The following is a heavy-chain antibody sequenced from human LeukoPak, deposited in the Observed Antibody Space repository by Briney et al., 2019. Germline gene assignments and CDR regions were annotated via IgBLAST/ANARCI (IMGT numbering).Heavy chain of an antibody. V-gene: IGHV1-69*13. D-gene: IGHD6-13*01. J-gene: IGHJ4*02. Sequence: SVKVSCKASGGTFSSYAISWVRQAPGQGLEWMGGIIPTFGTANYAQKFQGRVTITADESTSTAYMELSSLRSEDTAVYYCARGVGGIAAAGEPFDYWGQGTLVTVSS. CDR1: GGTFSSYA. CDR2: IIPTFGTA. CDR3: ARGVGGIAAAGEPFDY.